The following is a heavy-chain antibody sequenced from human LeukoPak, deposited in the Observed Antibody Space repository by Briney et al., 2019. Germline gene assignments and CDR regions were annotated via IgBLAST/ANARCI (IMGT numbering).Heavy chain of an antibody. J-gene: IGHJ4*02. Sequence: PGGSLRLSCTAPGFTVSSSYMTWVRQAPGKGLEWVSLIYGGGGTYYPDSVKGRFNISRHNSENTLYLEMNSLRPEDTAVYYCARVGVGTVAGNYFDDWGQGTLVSVSS. CDR2: IYGGGGT. V-gene: IGHV3-53*04. CDR3: ARVGVGTVAGNYFDD. CDR1: GFTVSSSY. D-gene: IGHD6-19*01.